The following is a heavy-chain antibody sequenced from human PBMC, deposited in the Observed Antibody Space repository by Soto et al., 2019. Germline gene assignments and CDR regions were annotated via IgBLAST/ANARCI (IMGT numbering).Heavy chain of an antibody. CDR3: AKSRVAAAGATGYYYYYCMDV. Sequence: ASVKVSCKASGYTFTGYYMHWVRQAPGQGLEWMGWINPNSGGTNYAQKFQGRVTMTRDTSISTAYMELSRLRSDDTAVYYCAKSRVAAAGATGYYYYYCMDVWGQGTTVTV. CDR1: GYTFTGYY. J-gene: IGHJ6*02. V-gene: IGHV1-2*02. D-gene: IGHD6-13*01. CDR2: INPNSGGT.